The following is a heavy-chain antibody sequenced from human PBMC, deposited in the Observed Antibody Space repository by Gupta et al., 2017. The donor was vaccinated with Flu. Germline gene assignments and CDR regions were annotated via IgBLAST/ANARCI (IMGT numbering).Heavy chain of an antibody. CDR1: GGSISGFF. Sequence: QVQLQESGPGLVKPSETLSLTCTVSGGSISGFFCNWIRQPPGKGLEWIGYISHSGNTNYNPSLTSRVTMSVDTSKNQFTLNLSSVTAADTAVYYCARFQWFPGSDASYYFDHWGQGTLVTVSS. CDR3: ARFQWFPGSDASYYFDH. D-gene: IGHD3-22*01. V-gene: IGHV4-59*01. J-gene: IGHJ4*02. CDR2: ISHSGNT.